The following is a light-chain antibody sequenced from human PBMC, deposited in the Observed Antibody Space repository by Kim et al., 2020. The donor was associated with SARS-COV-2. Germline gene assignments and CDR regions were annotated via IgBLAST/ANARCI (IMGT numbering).Light chain of an antibody. CDR2: EDN. J-gene: IGLJ2*01. CDR3: QSYDSSNHVV. CDR1: SGSIAGNY. Sequence: KTITISYTRSSGSIAGNYGQWYQQRPGSAPTTVIYEDNQRPSGVPDRFSGSIDSSSNSASLTISGLKTEDEADYYCQSYDSSNHVVFGGGTQLTVL. V-gene: IGLV6-57*03.